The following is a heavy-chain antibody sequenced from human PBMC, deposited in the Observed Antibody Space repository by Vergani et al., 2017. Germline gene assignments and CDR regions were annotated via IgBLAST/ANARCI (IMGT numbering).Heavy chain of an antibody. D-gene: IGHD2-2*02. CDR3: YTDYHDY. CDR2: IRSKNDGGTA. CDR1: GIIFKKAW. Sequence: EVQVVESGGGLIKPGGSLRPSCVVSGIIFKKAWINWVRQAPGKGLEWIGRIRSKNDGGTADYAAPLKGRFTISRDDSKDSAFLLVNNLKTEDTAVYFCYTDYHDYWGQGTLVTVSS. V-gene: IGHV3-15*01. J-gene: IGHJ4*02.